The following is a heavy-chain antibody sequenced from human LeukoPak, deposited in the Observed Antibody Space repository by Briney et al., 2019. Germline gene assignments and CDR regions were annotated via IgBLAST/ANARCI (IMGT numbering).Heavy chain of an antibody. Sequence: GESLKISCKGSGYSFTTYWIGWVRQMPGKGLEWMGIIYPGDSDTRYSPSFQGQVTISADKSISTAYLQWSSLKASDTAMYYCARPAESSGWSADYWGQGTLVTVSS. CDR3: ARPAESSGWSADY. D-gene: IGHD6-19*01. J-gene: IGHJ4*02. CDR1: GYSFTTYW. CDR2: IYPGDSDT. V-gene: IGHV5-51*01.